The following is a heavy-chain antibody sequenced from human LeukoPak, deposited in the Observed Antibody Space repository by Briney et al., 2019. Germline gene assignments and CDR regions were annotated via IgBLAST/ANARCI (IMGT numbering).Heavy chain of an antibody. D-gene: IGHD3-9*01. J-gene: IGHJ4*02. Sequence: ASVKVSCKASGYTFTGYYIHWVRQAPGQGLEWMGWINPNSGGTNYAQKFQGRVTMTRDTSISTAYMELSRLRSDDTAVYYCAGGLYYDILTGYYKEGEFDYWGQGTLVTVSS. CDR2: INPNSGGT. CDR3: AGGLYYDILTGYYKEGEFDY. V-gene: IGHV1-2*02. CDR1: GYTFTGYY.